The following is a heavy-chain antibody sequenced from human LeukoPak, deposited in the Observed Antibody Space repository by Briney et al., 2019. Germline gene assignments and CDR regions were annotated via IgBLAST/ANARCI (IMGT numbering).Heavy chain of an antibody. V-gene: IGHV1-18*01. Sequence: ASVKVSCKASGYTFTSYGISWVRQAPGQGLEWMGWISAYNGNTNYAQKLQGRVTMTTDTSTSTAYMELRSLRSDDTAVCYCARPVGTYYDFWSGLNYFDYWGQGTLVTVSS. J-gene: IGHJ4*02. CDR1: GYTFTSYG. CDR3: ARPVGTYYDFWSGLNYFDY. CDR2: ISAYNGNT. D-gene: IGHD3-3*01.